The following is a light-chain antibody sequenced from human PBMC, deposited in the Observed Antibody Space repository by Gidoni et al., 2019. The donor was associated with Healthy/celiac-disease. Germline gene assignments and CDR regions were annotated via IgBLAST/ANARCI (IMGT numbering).Light chain of an antibody. J-gene: IGKJ4*01. CDR3: QQSYTLSLT. CDR2: AAS. Sequence: IQMTQSPSSLSASVGGRVTITCRASQSISSYLNWYQQKPGKAPKLLIYAASSLQSGVPSRFSGSGSGTDFTITISSLQPEDFATYYCQQSYTLSLTFGGGTKVEIK. CDR1: QSISSY. V-gene: IGKV1-39*01.